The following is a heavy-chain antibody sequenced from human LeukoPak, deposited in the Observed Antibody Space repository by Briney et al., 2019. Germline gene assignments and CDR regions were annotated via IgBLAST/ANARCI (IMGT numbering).Heavy chain of an antibody. CDR1: GFTFSSYG. CDR2: IWYDGSNK. Sequence: GGSLRLSCAASGFTFSSYGMHWVRQAPGKGLEGVAVIWYDGSNKYYADSVKGRFTISRANSKNTLSLQMNSLRAEDTAVYYCARDYGDYGNLGYFDYWGQGTLVTVSS. J-gene: IGHJ4*02. CDR3: ARDYGDYGNLGYFDY. V-gene: IGHV3-33*01. D-gene: IGHD4-17*01.